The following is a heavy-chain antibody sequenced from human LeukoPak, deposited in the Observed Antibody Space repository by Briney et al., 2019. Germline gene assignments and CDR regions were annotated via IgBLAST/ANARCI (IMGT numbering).Heavy chain of an antibody. CDR2: ISGSGGST. CDR3: AKVRKLPYLHFDAFDI. CDR1: GFTFSSYA. J-gene: IGHJ3*02. Sequence: GGSLRLSCAASGFTFSSYAMSWVRQAPGKGLEWVSAISGSGGSTYYADSVKGRFTISRDNSKNTLYLQMNSLRAEDTAVYYCAKVRKLPYLHFDAFDIWGQGTMVTVSS. D-gene: IGHD2-15*01. V-gene: IGHV3-23*01.